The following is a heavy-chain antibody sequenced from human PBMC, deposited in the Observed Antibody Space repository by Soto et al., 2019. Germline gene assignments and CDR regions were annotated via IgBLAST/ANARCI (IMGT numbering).Heavy chain of an antibody. CDR2: IDPSDSYT. J-gene: IGHJ5*02. V-gene: IGHV5-10-1*01. CDR1: GYSFTSYW. D-gene: IGHD2-15*01. CDR3: ARGGQQVVHPWVDP. Sequence: EVQLVQSGAEVKKPGESLRISCKGSGYSFTSYWINWVRQMPGKGLEWMGRIDPSDSYTNYNPSFQGHVTISADKSLSTAYLQWSSLKASDTAIYYCARGGQQVVHPWVDPWGQGNLGTVSS.